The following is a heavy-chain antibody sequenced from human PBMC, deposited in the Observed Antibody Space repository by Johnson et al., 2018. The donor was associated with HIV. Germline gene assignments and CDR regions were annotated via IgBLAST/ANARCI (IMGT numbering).Heavy chain of an antibody. D-gene: IGHD5-24*01. Sequence: EVQLVESGGGLVQPGRSLRLSCAASGFTFDDYAMHWVRQAPGKGLEWVSGISWNSGSIGYADSVKGRFTISRDNAKNSLYLQMNSLRAEDAAVYFCARERWLQLGAFDIWGQGTLVTVSS. CDR3: ARERWLQLGAFDI. CDR2: ISWNSGSI. V-gene: IGHV3-9*01. J-gene: IGHJ3*02. CDR1: GFTFDDYA.